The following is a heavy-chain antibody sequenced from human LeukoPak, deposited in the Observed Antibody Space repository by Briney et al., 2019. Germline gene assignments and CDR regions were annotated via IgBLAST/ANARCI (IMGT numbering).Heavy chain of an antibody. V-gene: IGHV3-30*03. CDR1: GFPFSSYG. D-gene: IGHD3-10*01. J-gene: IGHJ4*02. CDR3: AGSWFYRDYFEY. Sequence: GGSLRLSCAASGFPFSSYGMHWVRQAPGKGLEWVAVLSYDGSNEYYADSVKGRFTISRDDSKNTLYLQMNSLRVEDTAVYYCAGSWFYRDYFEYWGQGTLVTVSS. CDR2: LSYDGSNE.